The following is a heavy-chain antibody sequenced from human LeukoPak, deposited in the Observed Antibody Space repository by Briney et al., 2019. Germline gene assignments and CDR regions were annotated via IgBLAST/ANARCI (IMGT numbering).Heavy chain of an antibody. V-gene: IGHV4-39*07. CDR2: IYYSRIT. CDR3: ARGRNCGGDCYYFAY. J-gene: IGHJ4*02. D-gene: IGHD2-21*02. CDR1: GGSISSNSYY. Sequence: PSETLSLTCTVSGGSISSNSYYWGWIRQPLGKGLEWIGSIYYSRITYYHPSLKSRVTISVDTSKNQFSLRLSSVTAADTAVYYCARGRNCGGDCYYFAYWGQGTLVTVSS.